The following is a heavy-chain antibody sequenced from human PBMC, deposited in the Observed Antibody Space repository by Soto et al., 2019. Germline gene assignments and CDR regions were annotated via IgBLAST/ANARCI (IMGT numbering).Heavy chain of an antibody. Sequence: GGSLRLSCAVSGFTFSSYSMNWVRQAPGKGLEWVSSISSSSSYIYYADSVKGRFTISRDNAKNSLYLQMRGLRADDTAMYYCTRGIRGSSGWSYYYGMDVWGQGTTVTVS. CDR3: TRGIRGSSGWSYYYGMDV. CDR1: GFTFSSYS. CDR2: ISSSSSYI. J-gene: IGHJ6*02. V-gene: IGHV3-21*04. D-gene: IGHD6-19*01.